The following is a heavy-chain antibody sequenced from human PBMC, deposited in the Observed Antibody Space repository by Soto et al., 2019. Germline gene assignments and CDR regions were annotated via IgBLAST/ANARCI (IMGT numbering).Heavy chain of an antibody. CDR1: GFTFSSYA. D-gene: IGHD6-13*01. CDR2: ISGSCDST. J-gene: IGHJ6*02. CDR3: AKDRDGAAAGPTKFYGMDV. V-gene: IGHV3-23*01. Sequence: EVQLLESGGGLVQPGGSLRLSCAASGFTFSSYAMSWVRQAPGKGLEWVSVISGSCDSTYYADSVRGRFTISRDTSKNTLYLQMNSLRAEDTAVYYCAKDRDGAAAGPTKFYGMDVWGQGTTVTVSS.